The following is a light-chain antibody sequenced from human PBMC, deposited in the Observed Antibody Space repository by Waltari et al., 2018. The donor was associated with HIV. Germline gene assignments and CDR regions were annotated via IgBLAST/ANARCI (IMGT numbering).Light chain of an antibody. CDR3: AAWDDSLRGVV. CDR2: RNN. V-gene: IGLV1-47*01. J-gene: IGLJ2*01. CDR1: SPNSGRTT. Sequence: QSVLTQPPSAAGPPGPRVTLPRSVCSPNSGRTTVPWYPHPPETTPKLLIYRNNQLPSGVPDRFSGSKSGTSASLAISGLRSEHEADYYCAAWDDSLRGVVFGGGTKLTGL.